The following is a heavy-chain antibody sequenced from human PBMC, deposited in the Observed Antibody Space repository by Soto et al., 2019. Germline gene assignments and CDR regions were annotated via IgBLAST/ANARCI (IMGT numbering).Heavy chain of an antibody. CDR3: ARGVATIGP. V-gene: IGHV4-59*01. J-gene: IGHJ5*02. CDR2: IYYSGST. Sequence: SETLSLTCTVSGDSISSYYWSWIRQPPGKGLEWIGYIYYSGSTNYNPSLKSRVTRSVDTPKNQFSLKLTSVTAADTAVYYCARGVATIGPWGQGTLVTVS. CDR1: GDSISSYY. D-gene: IGHD5-12*01.